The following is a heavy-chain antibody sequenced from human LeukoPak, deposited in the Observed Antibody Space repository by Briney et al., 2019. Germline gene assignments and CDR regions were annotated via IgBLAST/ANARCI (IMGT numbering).Heavy chain of an antibody. CDR2: IYYTGST. V-gene: IGHV4-39*02. D-gene: IGHD4-17*01. J-gene: IGHJ4*02. CDR3: ARDSTTVTLPFFDY. Sequence: SETLSLTCTVSGGPISSSSYYWGWIRQPPGKGLEWIGSIYYTGSTYYNPSLKSRVTISVDTSKNQFSLKLSSVTAADTAVYYCARDSTTVTLPFFDYWGQGTLVTVSS. CDR1: GGPISSSSYY.